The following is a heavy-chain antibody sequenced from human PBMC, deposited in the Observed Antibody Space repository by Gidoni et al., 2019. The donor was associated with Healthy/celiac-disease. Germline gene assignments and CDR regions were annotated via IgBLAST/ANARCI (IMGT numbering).Heavy chain of an antibody. J-gene: IGHJ2*01. V-gene: IGHV1-69*09. Sequence: QVQLVQSGAEVKKPGSSVKVSCKASGGTFSSYAISWVRQAPGKGLEWMGRIIPILGIANYAQKFQGRVTITADKSTSTAYMELSSLRSEDTAVYYCARGECSGGSCYAPYWYFDLWGRGTLVTVSS. CDR2: IIPILGIA. D-gene: IGHD2-15*01. CDR1: GGTFSSYA. CDR3: ARGECSGGSCYAPYWYFDL.